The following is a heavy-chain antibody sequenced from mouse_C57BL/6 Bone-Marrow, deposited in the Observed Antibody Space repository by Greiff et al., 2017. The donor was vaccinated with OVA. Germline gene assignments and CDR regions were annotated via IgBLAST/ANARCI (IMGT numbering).Heavy chain of an antibody. V-gene: IGHV1-55*01. CDR1: GYTFTSYW. CDR3: ARPYYYAMDY. CDR2: IYPGSGST. J-gene: IGHJ4*01. Sequence: QVQLQQSGAELVKPGASVKMSCKASGYTFTSYWITWVKQRPGQGLEWIGDIYPGSGSTNYNETFKSKAPLTVDTSYSTAYLQLSSLTSEDSAVYYCARPYYYAMDYWGQGTSVTVSS.